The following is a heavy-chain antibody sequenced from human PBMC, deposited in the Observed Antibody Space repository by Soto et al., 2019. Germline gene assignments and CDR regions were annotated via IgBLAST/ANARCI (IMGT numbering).Heavy chain of an antibody. Sequence: QITLKESGPTLVKPTQTLTLTCTFSGFSLSTSGVGVGWIRQPPGKALEWLAIIYWDDDKRYSPSLKSRLTIIKDTSKNQVVHTKTNMDLVNTATYYCAHPVDSATSSIWAYDDFDIGGQDTMVTVSS. J-gene: IGHJ3*02. CDR2: IYWDDDK. D-gene: IGHD6-13*01. V-gene: IGHV2-5*02. CDR1: GFSLSTSGVG. CDR3: AHPVDSATSSIWAYDDFDI.